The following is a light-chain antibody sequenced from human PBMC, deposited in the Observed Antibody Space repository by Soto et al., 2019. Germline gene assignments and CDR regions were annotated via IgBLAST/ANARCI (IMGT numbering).Light chain of an antibody. Sequence: QSVLTQPASVSGSPGQSITISCTGTSSDVGGYNYVSWYQQHPGKAPKLMIYDVSNRPSGVSNRFSGSKSGNTASLTISGLQAEDEADYYCSSYTSSRTVVLGGGTKVTVL. CDR3: SSYTSSRTVV. CDR1: SSDVGGYNY. CDR2: DVS. J-gene: IGLJ2*01. V-gene: IGLV2-14*01.